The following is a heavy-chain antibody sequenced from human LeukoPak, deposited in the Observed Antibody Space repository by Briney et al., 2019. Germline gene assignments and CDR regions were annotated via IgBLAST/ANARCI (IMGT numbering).Heavy chain of an antibody. V-gene: IGHV3-7*01. Sequence: GSLRLSCAASGFTFSSYWMSWVRQAPGKGLEWVANIKQDGSEKNYVDSVKGRFTISRDNAKNSLDLQMNSLRGEDTAVYYCARAGGYASSWAYWGQGTLVTVYS. D-gene: IGHD5-12*01. CDR1: GFTFSSYW. CDR3: ARAGGYASSWAY. J-gene: IGHJ4*02. CDR2: IKQDGSEK.